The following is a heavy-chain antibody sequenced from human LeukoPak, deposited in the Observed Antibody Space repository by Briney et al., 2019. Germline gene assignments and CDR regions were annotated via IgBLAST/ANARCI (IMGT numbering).Heavy chain of an antibody. V-gene: IGHV4-34*01. CDR2: MNPSGRT. CDR1: GGSLSGFY. Sequence: SETLSLTCGVSGGSLSGFYWNWIRQPPGKGLEWIGEMNPSGRTTYNPSLKSRVSMSLDTSKNQFSLKLSSVTAADTAVYYCARGLKPYCTNGVCYTGDFWGLGTLVTVSP. D-gene: IGHD2-8*01. CDR3: ARGLKPYCTNGVCYTGDF. J-gene: IGHJ4*02.